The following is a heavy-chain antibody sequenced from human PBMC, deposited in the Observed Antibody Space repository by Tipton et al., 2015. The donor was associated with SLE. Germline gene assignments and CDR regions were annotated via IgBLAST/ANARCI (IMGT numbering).Heavy chain of an antibody. CDR3: ARDGGAAAVDY. D-gene: IGHD6-13*01. V-gene: IGHV4-31*03. J-gene: IGHJ4*02. CDR1: GDSITNRSYY. Sequence: TLSLTCSVSGDSITNRSYYWGWFRQPPGEGLEWIGYVYYSGSTYYNPSLKSRVTISLDTSKNQFSLNLTSVTVADTAVYYCARDGGAAAVDYWGQGTLVTVSS. CDR2: VYYSGST.